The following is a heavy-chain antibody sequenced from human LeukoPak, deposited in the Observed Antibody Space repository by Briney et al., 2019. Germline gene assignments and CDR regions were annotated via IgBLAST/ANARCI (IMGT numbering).Heavy chain of an antibody. CDR2: ITPNSGGT. Sequence: GASVKVSCKASGYTFTGYYMHWVRQAPGQGLEWMGRITPNSGGTNYAQKFQGRVTMTRDTSISTAYMELSRLRSDDTAVYYCARAKDIVVVVALDNWGQGTLVTVSS. CDR3: ARAKDIVVVVALDN. V-gene: IGHV1-2*06. CDR1: GYTFTGYY. J-gene: IGHJ4*02. D-gene: IGHD2-15*01.